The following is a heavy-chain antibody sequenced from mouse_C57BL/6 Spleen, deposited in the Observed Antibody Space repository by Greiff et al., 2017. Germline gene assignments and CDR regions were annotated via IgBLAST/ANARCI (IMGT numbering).Heavy chain of an antibody. D-gene: IGHD5-2*01. CDR2: LYPGDGDT. V-gene: IGHV1-82*01. Sequence: VKLLQSGPELVKPGASVKISCKASGYAFSSSWMNWVKQSPGKGLEWIGRLYPGDGDTNYNGKFKGKVTLTANKSTSTAYMRLSSQTSEDSAVYICARAAYLEYSDYGGQGTTLTVSS. CDR3: ARAAYLEYSDY. J-gene: IGHJ2*01. CDR1: GYAFSSSW.